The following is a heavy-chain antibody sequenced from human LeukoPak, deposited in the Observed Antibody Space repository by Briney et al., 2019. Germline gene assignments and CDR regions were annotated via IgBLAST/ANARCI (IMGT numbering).Heavy chain of an antibody. V-gene: IGHV3-23*01. CDR3: ARDSSGWEFDY. Sequence: GGSLRLSCAASGFSFSTYAMSWVRQAPGKGLEWVSATSGSGDNNDNTYYADSVKGQFSISRDNSRNTLYLQMNSLRAEDTAVYYCARDSSGWEFDYWGQGTLVTVSS. CDR1: GFSFSTYA. D-gene: IGHD6-19*01. CDR2: TSGSGDNNDNT. J-gene: IGHJ4*02.